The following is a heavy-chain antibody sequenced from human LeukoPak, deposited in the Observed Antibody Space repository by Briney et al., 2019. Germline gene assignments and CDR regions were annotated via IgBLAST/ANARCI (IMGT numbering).Heavy chain of an antibody. CDR2: ISYDGSNK. D-gene: IGHD1-26*01. CDR1: GFTFSSYA. CDR3: ARDHRYSGSYYGY. Sequence: GGSLRLSCAASGFTFSSYAMHWVRQAPGKGLEWVAVISYDGSNKYYADSVKGRFTISRDNSKNTLYLQMNSLRAEDTAVYYCARDHRYSGSYYGYWGQGTLVTVSS. J-gene: IGHJ4*02. V-gene: IGHV3-30*04.